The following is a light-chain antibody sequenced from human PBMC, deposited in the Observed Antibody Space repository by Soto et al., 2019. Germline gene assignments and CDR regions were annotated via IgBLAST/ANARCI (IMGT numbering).Light chain of an antibody. CDR3: SSYTSSSVV. V-gene: IGLV2-18*02. CDR1: SSDVGSYNR. Sequence: QSALTQPPSVSGSPGQSVIISCTGTSSDVGSYNRVSWYQQPPGTAPKLMIYEVSNRPSGVPDRFSGSKSGNTASLTISGLQAEDEADYYCSSYTSSSVVFGGGTKLTVL. CDR2: EVS. J-gene: IGLJ2*01.